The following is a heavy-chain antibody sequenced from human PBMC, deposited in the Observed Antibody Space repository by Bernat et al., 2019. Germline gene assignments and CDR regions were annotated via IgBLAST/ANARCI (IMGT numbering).Heavy chain of an antibody. V-gene: IGHV3-53*02. Sequence: EVQLVETGGGLIQPGGSLRLSCAASGVTVSSNYMSWAHQAPGKGLEWVSVIYKNGGTNYADSVKGRFTISRDNSKNTLYLQMNSLRAEDTAVYYCARDDGTYFYYWGQGTLVTVSS. CDR2: IYKNGGT. J-gene: IGHJ4*02. D-gene: IGHD1-26*01. CDR1: GVTVSSNY. CDR3: ARDDGTYFYY.